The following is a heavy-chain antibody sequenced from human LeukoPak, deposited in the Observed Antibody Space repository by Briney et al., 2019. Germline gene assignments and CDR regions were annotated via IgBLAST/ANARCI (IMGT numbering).Heavy chain of an antibody. J-gene: IGHJ4*02. CDR3: AKDAHDYTVLVDY. CDR2: ISYDGSNK. CDR1: GFTFSSYG. Sequence: GGSLRLSCAASGFTFSSYGMHWVRQAPGKGLEWVAVISYDGSNKYYADSVKGRFTISRDNSKNTLYLQMNSLRAEDTAVYYCAKDAHDYTVLVDYWGQGTLVTVSS. D-gene: IGHD4-11*01. V-gene: IGHV3-30*18.